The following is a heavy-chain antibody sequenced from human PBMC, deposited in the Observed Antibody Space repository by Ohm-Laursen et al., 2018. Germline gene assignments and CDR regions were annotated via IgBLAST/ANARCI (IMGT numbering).Heavy chain of an antibody. Sequence: GTLSLTCIVSGGSISSYYWSWIRQPPGKGLEWIGYIYYSGSTNYNPSLKSRVTISVDTSKNQFSLKLSSVTAADTAVYYCARNMVRGVMRAFDIWGQGTMVTVSS. J-gene: IGHJ3*02. CDR2: IYYSGST. CDR3: ARNMVRGVMRAFDI. V-gene: IGHV4-59*08. CDR1: GGSISSYY. D-gene: IGHD3-10*01.